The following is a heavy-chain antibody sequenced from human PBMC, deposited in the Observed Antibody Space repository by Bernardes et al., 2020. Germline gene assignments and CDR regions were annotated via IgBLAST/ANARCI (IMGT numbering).Heavy chain of an antibody. Sequence: GGSLRLSCAASGFTFSSYSMNWVRQAPGKGLEWVSYISSSSSTIYYADSVKGRFTISRDNAKNSLYLQMNSLRDEDTAVYYCARDLIVATSIPDYGMDVWGKGTTVTVSS. D-gene: IGHD5-12*01. V-gene: IGHV3-48*02. J-gene: IGHJ6*04. CDR1: GFTFSSYS. CDR3: ARDLIVATSIPDYGMDV. CDR2: ISSSSSTI.